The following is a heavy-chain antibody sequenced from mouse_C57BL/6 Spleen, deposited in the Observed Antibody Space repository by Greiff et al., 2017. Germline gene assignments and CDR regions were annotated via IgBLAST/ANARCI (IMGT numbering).Heavy chain of an antibody. D-gene: IGHD2-10*02. CDR2: IYPGDGDT. V-gene: IGHV1-80*01. CDR3: ARGYGNPYYFGY. CDR1: GYAFSSYW. Sequence: QVQLKQSGAELVKPGASVKISCKASGYAFSSYWMNWVKQRPGKGLEWIGQIYPGDGDTNYNGKFKGKATLTADKSSSTAYMQLSSLTSEDSAVYFCARGYGNPYYFGYWGPGTTLTVSS. J-gene: IGHJ2*01.